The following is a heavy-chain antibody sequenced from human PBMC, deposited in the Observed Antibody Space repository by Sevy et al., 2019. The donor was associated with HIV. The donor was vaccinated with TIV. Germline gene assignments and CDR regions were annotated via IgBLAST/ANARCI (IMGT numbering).Heavy chain of an antibody. Sequence: GGSLRLSCAASGFTFSSYNMNWVRQAPGKGLEWLAYISTSRSDIYYAGSLKGRFTISRDNAKNSLYRQMNSLRDEDTAVYYCAREADYYDGSGYQYDYWGHGTLVTVSS. D-gene: IGHD3-22*01. CDR3: AREADYYDGSGYQYDY. CDR1: GFTFSSYN. CDR2: ISTSRSDI. V-gene: IGHV3-48*02. J-gene: IGHJ4*01.